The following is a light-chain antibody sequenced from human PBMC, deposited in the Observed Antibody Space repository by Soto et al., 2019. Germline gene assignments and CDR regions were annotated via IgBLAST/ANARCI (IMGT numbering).Light chain of an antibody. CDR3: AAWDDSLRGVV. CDR2: RNN. CDR1: SSNIGSNY. Sequence: QSVLTQPHSASGTPGQRVTISCSGSSSNIGSNYVYWYQQLPGTAPKLLIYRNNQRPSGVPDRFSGSKSGTSASLAISGLRSEDEADYYCAAWDDSLRGVVFGGGTKLTVL. V-gene: IGLV1-47*01. J-gene: IGLJ2*01.